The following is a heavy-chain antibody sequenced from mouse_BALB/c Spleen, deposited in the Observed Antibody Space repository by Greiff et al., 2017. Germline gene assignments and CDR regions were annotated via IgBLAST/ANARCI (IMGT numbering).Heavy chain of an antibody. J-gene: IGHJ4*01. CDR2: IYWDDDK. CDR3: ARRGARYAMDY. CDR1: GFSLSTSGMG. Sequence: QVTLKVSGPGILQPSQTLSLTCSFSGFSLSTSGMGVSWIRQPSGKGLEWLAHIYWDDDKRYNPSLKSRLTISKDTSSNQVFLKITSVDTADTATYYCARRGARYAMDYWGQGTSVTVSS. V-gene: IGHV8-12*01.